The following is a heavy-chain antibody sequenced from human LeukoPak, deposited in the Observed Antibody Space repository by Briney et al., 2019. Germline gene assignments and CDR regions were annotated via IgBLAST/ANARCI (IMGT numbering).Heavy chain of an antibody. CDR1: GFTFDRYS. CDR3: AKENRAEIDY. D-gene: IGHD3-10*01. V-gene: IGHV3-21*06. CDR2: IDSSALYS. Sequence: PGGSLRLSCAASGFTFDRYSLAWVRQAPGKGLEWVVSIDSSALYSYYSDSVKGRFTISRDYARNSLYLQMDTLSVEDTAVYYCAKENRAEIDYWGQGALVTVSS. J-gene: IGHJ4*02.